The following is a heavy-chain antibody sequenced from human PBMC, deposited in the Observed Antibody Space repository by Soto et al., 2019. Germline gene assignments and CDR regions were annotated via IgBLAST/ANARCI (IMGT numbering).Heavy chain of an antibody. J-gene: IGHJ4*02. CDR3: ARSFGWYASDY. CDR2: ISHIGSV. V-gene: IGHV4-4*02. D-gene: IGHD6-19*01. Sequence: QVLLQESGPGLVQPSGTLSLSCVVSGVSISSNYYWGWVRQPPGKGLEWLGDISHIGSVNYNPSLKSRVTISIDKSQNQFSLKVNSVTAADTAVYYCARSFGWYASDYRGQGTLVIVSS. CDR1: GVSISSNYY.